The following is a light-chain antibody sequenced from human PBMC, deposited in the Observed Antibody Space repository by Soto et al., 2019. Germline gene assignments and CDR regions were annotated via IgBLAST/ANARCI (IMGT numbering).Light chain of an antibody. CDR3: LQYNGFTRT. Sequence: DIQMTQSPSTLSASIGDRFIITLRASQNIGRYLAWYQQKPGEAPKFLIYAASSLERGVPSRFSGGRSETEFTLTISGLQPDDFATYYCLQYNGFTRTFGQGTKVDIK. J-gene: IGKJ1*01. CDR1: QNIGRY. CDR2: AAS. V-gene: IGKV1-5*03.